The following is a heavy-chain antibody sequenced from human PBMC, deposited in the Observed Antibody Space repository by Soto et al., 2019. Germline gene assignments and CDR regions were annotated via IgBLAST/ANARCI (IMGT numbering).Heavy chain of an antibody. CDR1: GFTFSSFG. V-gene: IGHV3-33*01. Sequence: QVQVVESGGGVVQPGRSLRLSCAASGFTFSSFGMHWVRQAPGKGLEWVSLIWYDGSKKSYGDSVKGRFTMSRDNSRNTVYLQMNRLRADDTAVYYCARDASYYSLWSGYYPSRNGMDVWGQGTTVTVSS. D-gene: IGHD3-3*01. J-gene: IGHJ6*02. CDR2: IWYDGSKK. CDR3: ARDASYYSLWSGYYPSRNGMDV.